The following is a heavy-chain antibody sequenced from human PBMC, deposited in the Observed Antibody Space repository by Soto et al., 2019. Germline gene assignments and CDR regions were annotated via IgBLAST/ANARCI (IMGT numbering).Heavy chain of an antibody. CDR1: GGSIISYY. CDR2: IYYLGNT. J-gene: IGHJ4*02. V-gene: IGHV4-59*04. CDR3: ARRQGWSDFDY. Sequence: SETLSLTCTVSGGSIISYYWSWIRQHPGKGLEWVGSIYYLGNTYYNPSLRSRVTISVDTSKNQFSLKLSSVTAADTAVYYCARRQGWSDFDYWGQGTLVTVSS. D-gene: IGHD2-8*01.